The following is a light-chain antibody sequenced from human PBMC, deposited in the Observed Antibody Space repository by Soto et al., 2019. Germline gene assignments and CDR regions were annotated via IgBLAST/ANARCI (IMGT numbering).Light chain of an antibody. Sequence: DIQMTQSPSTLSASEGDRVTITCQASQGISKWLARYQQEPGKAPKLLIADASSLESGVPSRCSGSGSGTEFTLTISSLQPDDFATYYCQQYNSYSTFGQGTKVDI. CDR1: QGISKW. CDR2: DAS. V-gene: IGKV1-5*01. J-gene: IGKJ1*01. CDR3: QQYNSYST.